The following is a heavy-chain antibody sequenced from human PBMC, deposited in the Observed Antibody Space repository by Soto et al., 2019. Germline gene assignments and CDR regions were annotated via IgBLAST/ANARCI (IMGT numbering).Heavy chain of an antibody. CDR3: AKQAYSSSWYYFDY. V-gene: IGHV3-23*01. D-gene: IGHD6-13*01. CDR1: GFTFSTYA. J-gene: IGHJ4*02. CDR2: ISGSGATK. Sequence: PGGSPRLSCAASGFTFSTYAMNWVRQAPGMGLEWVSAISGSGATKYYADSVKGRFSISRDNSKNTLYLQMNSLRAEDTAVYYCAKQAYSSSWYYFDYWGQGTLVTVSS.